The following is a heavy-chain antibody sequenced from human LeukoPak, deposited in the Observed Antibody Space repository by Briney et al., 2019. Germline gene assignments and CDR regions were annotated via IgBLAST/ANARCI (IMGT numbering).Heavy chain of an antibody. CDR1: GFTFSSYA. Sequence: PGGSLRLSCAASGFTFSSYAMSWVPQTPGKGLEGVSFISGSGSNTYYADSVKGRFTISRDNFKNTLYLQMNSLRAEDTAIYYCAKCLYSGNYFDAFDIWGQGTMVTVSS. V-gene: IGHV3-23*01. J-gene: IGHJ3*02. CDR2: ISGSGSNT. CDR3: AKCLYSGNYFDAFDI. D-gene: IGHD1-26*01.